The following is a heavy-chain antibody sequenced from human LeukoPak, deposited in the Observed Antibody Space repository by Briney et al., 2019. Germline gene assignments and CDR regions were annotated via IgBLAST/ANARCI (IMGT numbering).Heavy chain of an antibody. CDR1: GGSISSGGYY. D-gene: IGHD5-18*01. J-gene: IGHJ4*02. V-gene: IGHV4-31*03. CDR2: TFYSGST. CDR3: ARYYTAMVNFDY. Sequence: TLSLTCSVSGGSISSGGYYWSWIRQHPGKGLEWIGYTFYSGSTYYNPSLKSRVTISVDTSENQFSLRLSSVTAADTAVYYCARYYTAMVNFDYWDQGTLVTVSA.